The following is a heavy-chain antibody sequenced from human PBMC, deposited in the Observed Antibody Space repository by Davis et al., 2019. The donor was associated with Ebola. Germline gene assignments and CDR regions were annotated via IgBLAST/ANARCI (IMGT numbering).Heavy chain of an antibody. CDR2: IYTSGTT. D-gene: IGHD1-26*01. J-gene: IGHJ3*02. Sequence: PSETLSLTCTVSGAPISSDSSYWSWIRQPAGKGLEWIGLIYTSGTTNYNPSLKSRVTISVDTSKNQFSLKLSSVTAADTAVYYCASSTRRKGARGAFDIWGQGTMVTVSS. V-gene: IGHV4-61*02. CDR3: ASSTRRKGARGAFDI. CDR1: GAPISSDSSY.